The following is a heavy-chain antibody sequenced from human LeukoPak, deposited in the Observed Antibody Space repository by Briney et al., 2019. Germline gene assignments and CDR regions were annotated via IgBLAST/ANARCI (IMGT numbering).Heavy chain of an antibody. J-gene: IGHJ4*02. CDR3: ARASYGQLPHPTKD. V-gene: IGHV3-30*03. CDR1: GFTFSSYG. Sequence: PGGSLRLSCAASGFTFSSYGMHWVRQAPGKGLEWVAVISYDGSNKYYADSVKGRFTISRDNSKNTLYLQMNSLRGEDTAVYYCARASYGQLPHPTKDWGQGTLVTVSS. D-gene: IGHD2-2*01. CDR2: ISYDGSNK.